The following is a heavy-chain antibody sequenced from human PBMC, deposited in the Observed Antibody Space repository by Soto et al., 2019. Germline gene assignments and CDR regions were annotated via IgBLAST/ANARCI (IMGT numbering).Heavy chain of an antibody. CDR1: GDTFNFYT. CDR3: ATSFGSGSRAFDY. J-gene: IGHJ4*02. D-gene: IGHD3-10*01. CDR2: FNPILSFS. V-gene: IGHV1-69*02. Sequence: QVQLVQSGAEVKKPGSSVKVYCKASGDTFNFYTINWVRQAPGLGLEWMGRFNPILSFSNSALKFQGRVTLTPDKSTSTAYMVLSSLRSEDTAIYYCATSFGSGSRAFDYWGQGALVTVSS.